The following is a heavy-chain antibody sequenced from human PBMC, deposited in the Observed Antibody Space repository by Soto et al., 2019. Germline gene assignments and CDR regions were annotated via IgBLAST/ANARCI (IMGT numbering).Heavy chain of an antibody. V-gene: IGHV1-69*13. Sequence: ASVKVSCKASGGTFSSYAISWVRQAPGQGLEWMGGIIPIFGTANYAQKFQGRVTITADESTSTAYMELSSLRSEDTAVYYCARDLIAGTTSPYWGQGTLVTVSS. J-gene: IGHJ4*02. D-gene: IGHD1-7*01. CDR2: IIPIFGTA. CDR3: ARDLIAGTTSPY. CDR1: GGTFSSYA.